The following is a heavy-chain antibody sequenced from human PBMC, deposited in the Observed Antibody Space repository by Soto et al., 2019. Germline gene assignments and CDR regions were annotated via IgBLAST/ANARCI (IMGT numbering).Heavy chain of an antibody. CDR2: ISSSGSTI. V-gene: IGHV3-11*01. Sequence: QVQLVESGGGLVEPGGSLRLSCAASGFTFSDYYMSWIRQAPGKGLVWVSYISSSGSTIYYADSVKGRFTISRDNAKNSLYLQMNSLRAEDTAVYYCARDFIPIFGVVRNHWFDPWGQEPWSPSPQ. J-gene: IGHJ5*02. CDR1: GFTFSDYY. D-gene: IGHD3-3*02. CDR3: ARDFIPIFGVVRNHWFDP.